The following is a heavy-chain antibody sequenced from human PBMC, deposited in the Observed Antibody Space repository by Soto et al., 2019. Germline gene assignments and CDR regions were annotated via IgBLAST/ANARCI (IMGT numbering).Heavy chain of an antibody. CDR1: GFTFSSYA. CDR2: ITFRGDNT. Sequence: EVQLLESGGGLVPPGGSLRLSCAASGFTFSSYAMSWVRQAPGEGLEWLAGITFRGDNTYYADSVKGRFTLSRDNSRNRLYLPMNRLKVEDTALYYCAKLGTMGVFDNWGQGTLLTVSS. V-gene: IGHV3-23*01. J-gene: IGHJ4*02. D-gene: IGHD1-1*01. CDR3: AKLGTMGVFDN.